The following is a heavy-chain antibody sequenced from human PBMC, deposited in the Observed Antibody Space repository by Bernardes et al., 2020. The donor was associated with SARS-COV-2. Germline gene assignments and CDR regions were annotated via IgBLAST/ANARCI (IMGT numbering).Heavy chain of an antibody. CDR1: GGSIITSSHY. Sequence: SEPLSLTCTVSGGSIITSSHYWGWIRQPPGKGLEWIGSIYYSGNTYYNPSLKSRVTISVDTSKNQFSLKLSSVTASDTAVYYCARPRGPDNCFDPWGQGTLVTVSS. CDR2: IYYSGNT. D-gene: IGHD3-10*01. CDR3: ARPRGPDNCFDP. J-gene: IGHJ5*02. V-gene: IGHV4-39*01.